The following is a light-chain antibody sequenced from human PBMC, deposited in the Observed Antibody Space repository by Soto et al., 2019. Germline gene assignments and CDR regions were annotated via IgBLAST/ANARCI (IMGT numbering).Light chain of an antibody. V-gene: IGKV3-20*01. J-gene: IGKJ2*01. CDR2: GAS. CDR1: QSVSSSY. Sequence: EIVLTQSPGTLSLSPGERATLSCRASQSVSSSYLAWYQQKPGQAPRLLIYGASSRATGIPDRFSGSGSGTAFTLTITRLEPEDFAMYYCPQYGSSPYTFGQGTKLEIK. CDR3: PQYGSSPYT.